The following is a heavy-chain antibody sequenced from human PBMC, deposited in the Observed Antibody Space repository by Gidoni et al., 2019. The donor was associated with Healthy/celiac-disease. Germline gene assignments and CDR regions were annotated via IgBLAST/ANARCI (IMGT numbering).Heavy chain of an antibody. CDR2: INSDGSST. D-gene: IGHD3-10*01. CDR1: GFTFSSYW. Sequence: EVQLVESGGGSVQPGGSLRLSCAASGFTFSSYWMHWVRQAPGKGLVWVSRINSDGSSTSYADSVKGRFTISRDNAKNTLYLQMNSLRAEDTAVYYCAREAYYYYGSGSSNWFDPWGQGTLVTVSS. CDR3: AREAYYYYGSGSSNWFDP. J-gene: IGHJ5*02. V-gene: IGHV3-74*01.